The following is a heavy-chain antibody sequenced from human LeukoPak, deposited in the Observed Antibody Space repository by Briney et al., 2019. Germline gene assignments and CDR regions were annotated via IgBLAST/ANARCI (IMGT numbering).Heavy chain of an antibody. CDR2: IKQDGSES. Sequence: GGSLRLSCAASGFTFSDYYMSWIRQAPGKGPEWVANIKQDGSESYYVHSVKGRFTISRDNAKNSLYLQMNSLRAEDTAVYYCARDGGHSTDLDYWGQGILVTVSS. J-gene: IGHJ4*02. V-gene: IGHV3-7*01. D-gene: IGHD2-8*02. CDR1: GFTFSDYY. CDR3: ARDGGHSTDLDY.